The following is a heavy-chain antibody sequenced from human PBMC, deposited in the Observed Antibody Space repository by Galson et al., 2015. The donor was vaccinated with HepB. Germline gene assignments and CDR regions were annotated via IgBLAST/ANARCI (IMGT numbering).Heavy chain of an antibody. V-gene: IGHV3-30*18. CDR3: AKGNSNYVRTPYYFDY. CDR1: GFAFSSYG. J-gene: IGHJ4*02. CDR2: ISYDGSNK. Sequence: SLRLPCAASGFAFSSYGMHWVRQAPGKGLEWVAVISYDGSNKYYADSVKGRFTISRDNSKNTLYLQMNSLRAEDTAVYYCAKGNSNYVRTPYYFDYWGQGTLVTVSS. D-gene: IGHD4-11*01.